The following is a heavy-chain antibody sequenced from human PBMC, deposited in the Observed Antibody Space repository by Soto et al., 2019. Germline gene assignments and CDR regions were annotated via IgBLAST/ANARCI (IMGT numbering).Heavy chain of an antibody. CDR2: IWYDGSNK. V-gene: IGHV3-33*01. CDR1: GFTFISYG. D-gene: IGHD3-22*01. Sequence: PGGSLRLSCAASGFTFISYGMHWVRQAPGKGLEWVAVIWYDGSNKYYADSVKGRFTISRDNSKNTLYLQMNSLRAEDTAVYYCARYYDSSGYPRYYFDYWGQGTLVTVSS. CDR3: ARYYDSSGYPRYYFDY. J-gene: IGHJ4*02.